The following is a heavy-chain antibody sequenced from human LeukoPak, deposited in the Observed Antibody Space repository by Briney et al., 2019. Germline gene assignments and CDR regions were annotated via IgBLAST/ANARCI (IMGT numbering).Heavy chain of an antibody. CDR2: ISARSGNT. CDR1: GFSFSSAA. CDR3: AKGGKWAVTPFDY. Sequence: GESLRLACAAPGFSFSSAAMSWVRQVPGKGLEWDAGISARSGNTYYAHTVRGRFTISRDNSKNTVYIQMNSLRDEDTAVYYCAKGGKWAVTPFDYWGQGTLVTVSS. D-gene: IGHD1-26*01. V-gene: IGHV3-23*01. J-gene: IGHJ4*02.